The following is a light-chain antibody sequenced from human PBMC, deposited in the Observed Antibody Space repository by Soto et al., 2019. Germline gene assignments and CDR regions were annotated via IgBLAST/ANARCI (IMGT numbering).Light chain of an antibody. CDR3: QQYYTWPLT. Sequence: EIVMTQSPATLSVSPGERTTLSCRASQSVSSNLAWYQQKPGQAPRLLFYGASTRATGIPARFSGSGSGTEFTLTISSLQSEDFAVYYCQQYYTWPLTFGGGTKVEIK. CDR2: GAS. V-gene: IGKV3-15*01. J-gene: IGKJ4*01. CDR1: QSVSSN.